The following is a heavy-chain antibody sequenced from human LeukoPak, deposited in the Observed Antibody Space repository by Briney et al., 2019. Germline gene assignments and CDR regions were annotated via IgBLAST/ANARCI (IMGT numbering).Heavy chain of an antibody. Sequence: ASVKVPCKASGYTFTSYGISWVRQAPGQGLEWMGRISAYNGNTNYAQKLQGRVTMTTDTSTSTAYMELRSLRSDDTAVYYCARARAPVTRISSFDIWGQGTMVTVSS. CDR1: GYTFTSYG. V-gene: IGHV1-18*01. CDR2: ISAYNGNT. CDR3: ARARAPVTRISSFDI. J-gene: IGHJ3*02. D-gene: IGHD4-17*01.